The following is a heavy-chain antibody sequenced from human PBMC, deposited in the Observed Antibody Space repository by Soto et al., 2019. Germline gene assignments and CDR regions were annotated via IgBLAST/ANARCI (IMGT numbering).Heavy chain of an antibody. CDR1: GFTFSTYA. V-gene: IGHV3-23*01. D-gene: IGHD4-17*01. J-gene: IGHJ4*02. CDR2: ITGSGGCT. Sequence: GGSLRLSCAASGFTFSTYAMIWVRQAPGKGLEWVSVITGSGGCTYYADSVKGRFTFSRDTSKNTLFLQMNSLRAEDTAVYYCAKDRYGDYGGIDYWGQGTMVTVSS. CDR3: AKDRYGDYGGIDY.